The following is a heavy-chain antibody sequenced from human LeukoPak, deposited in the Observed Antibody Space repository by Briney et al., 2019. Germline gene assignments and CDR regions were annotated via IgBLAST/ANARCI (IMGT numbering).Heavy chain of an antibody. CDR3: ARDQEAFDY. J-gene: IGHJ4*02. V-gene: IGHV1-46*01. Sequence: GASVKVSCKASGYTFTSNYIHWVRRAPGQGLEWMGMIYPSGGSTSYAQKFQGRVTVTRDTSTSTVHMELSGLRSEDTAVYYCARDQEAFDYWGQGTLVTVSS. CDR1: GYTFTSNY. CDR2: IYPSGGST.